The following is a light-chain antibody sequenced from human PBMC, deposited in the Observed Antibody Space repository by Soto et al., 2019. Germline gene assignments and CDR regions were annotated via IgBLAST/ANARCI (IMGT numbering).Light chain of an antibody. CDR2: EVT. CDR3: SSYTTSSTRV. CDR1: SSDIGIYKY. Sequence: QSVLTQPASVSGSPGQSIAISCTGSSSDIGIYKYVSWYQQHPGKVPKLIIYEVTNRPSGVSNRFSGSKSGNTASLTISGLQAEDEADYYGSSYTTSSTRVFGPGTKLTVL. J-gene: IGLJ1*01. V-gene: IGLV2-14*01.